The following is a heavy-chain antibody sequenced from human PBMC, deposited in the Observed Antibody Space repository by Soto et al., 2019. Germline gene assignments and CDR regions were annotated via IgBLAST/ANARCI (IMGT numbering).Heavy chain of an antibody. V-gene: IGHV3-30*18. CDR3: AKEGSGWYSDY. J-gene: IGHJ4*02. Sequence: QVQLVESGGGVVQPGRSLRLSCAASGFTFSSYGMHWVRQAPGKGLEWVAVISYDGSNKYYADSVKGRFTISRDNSKNTLYLQMNSLRAEDTAVYYCAKEGSGWYSDYWGQGTLVTVSS. CDR2: ISYDGSNK. CDR1: GFTFSSYG. D-gene: IGHD6-19*01.